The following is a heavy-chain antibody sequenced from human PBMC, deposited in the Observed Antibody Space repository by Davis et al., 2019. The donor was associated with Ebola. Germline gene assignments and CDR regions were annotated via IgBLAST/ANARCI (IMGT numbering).Heavy chain of an antibody. CDR2: IYYSGST. CDR1: GGSISSYY. D-gene: IGHD3-22*01. CDR3: ARLEGYYFDRSAYGYFDF. Sequence: SETLSLTCTVSGGSISSYYWSWIRQPPGKGLEWIGYIYYSGSTNYNPSLKSRVTISVDSPKNQFSLKMSSVTAADTAVSYCARLEGYYFDRSAYGYFDFWGQGTLVTVS. V-gene: IGHV4-59*08. J-gene: IGHJ4*02.